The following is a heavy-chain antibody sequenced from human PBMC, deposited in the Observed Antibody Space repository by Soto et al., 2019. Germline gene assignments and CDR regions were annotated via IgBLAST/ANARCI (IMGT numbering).Heavy chain of an antibody. V-gene: IGHV4-59*01. CDR3: ARETGENWTYEAH. Sequence: SETLSLTCNVSGTSIIAYYWTWIRQPPGKALEWIGYISYRGSTKYNPSLKSRVAISLDTSRNQFSLKLTPVTASDTAIYFCARETGENWTYEAHWGPGTLVTVSS. CDR1: GTSIIAYY. D-gene: IGHD1-7*01. CDR2: ISYRGST. J-gene: IGHJ1*01.